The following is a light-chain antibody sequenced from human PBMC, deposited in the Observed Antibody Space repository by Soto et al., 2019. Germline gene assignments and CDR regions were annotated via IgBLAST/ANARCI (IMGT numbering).Light chain of an antibody. V-gene: IGLV2-11*01. CDR1: SSDVGGYNY. CDR2: DVT. J-gene: IGLJ1*01. Sequence: QSVLTQPRSVSGSPGQSVTISCTGTSSDVGGYNYVSWYQQHPGKAPKLMIYDVTKRPSGVPDRFSGSKSGNTASLTISGLQAGDEADYYCCSYAGSYTFDVFGTGTKLTVL. CDR3: CSYAGSYTFDV.